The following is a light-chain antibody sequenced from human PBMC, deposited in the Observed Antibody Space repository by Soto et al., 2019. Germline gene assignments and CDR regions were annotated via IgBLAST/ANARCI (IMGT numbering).Light chain of an antibody. CDR3: QQYHSLPRT. J-gene: IGKJ1*01. CDR1: QSIYRW. CDR2: DTS. V-gene: IGKV1-5*01. Sequence: DIQMTQFPSTLSASVGDRVTITCRASQSIYRWVAWYQQKPGKAPKLLICDTSNLETGVPSRFTGSRSGTDFTLTISSLQPEDIATYYCQQYHSLPRTFGQGTKVEIK.